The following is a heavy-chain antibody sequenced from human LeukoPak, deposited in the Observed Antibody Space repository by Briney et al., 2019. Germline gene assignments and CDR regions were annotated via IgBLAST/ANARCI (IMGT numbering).Heavy chain of an antibody. CDR2: INPSGGST. Sequence: ASVKVSCKASGYTFTSYYMHWVRQAPGQGLEWMGIINPSGGSTSYAQKFQGRVTMTRDTSTSTVYMELSSLRSEDTAVYYCASSYYYDSSGYSHFDYWGQGTLVTVSS. D-gene: IGHD3-22*01. J-gene: IGHJ4*02. V-gene: IGHV1-46*01. CDR1: GYTFTSYY. CDR3: ASSYYYDSSGYSHFDY.